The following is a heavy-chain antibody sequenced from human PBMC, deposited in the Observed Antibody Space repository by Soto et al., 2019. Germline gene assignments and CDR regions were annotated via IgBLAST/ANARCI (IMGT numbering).Heavy chain of an antibody. CDR1: GGSFSGYY. J-gene: IGHJ4*02. Sequence: SETLSLTCAVYGGSFSGYYWSWIRQPPGKGLEWIGEINHSGSTNYNPSLKSRVTISVDTSKNQFSLKLSSVTAADTAVYYCARDRCSGGSCSIDYWGQGTLVTVSS. V-gene: IGHV4-34*01. CDR2: INHSGST. CDR3: ARDRCSGGSCSIDY. D-gene: IGHD2-15*01.